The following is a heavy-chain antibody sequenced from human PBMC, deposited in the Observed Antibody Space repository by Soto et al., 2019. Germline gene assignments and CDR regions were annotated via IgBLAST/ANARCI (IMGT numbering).Heavy chain of an antibody. J-gene: IGHJ6*02. CDR3: AHSRCVGDCLRYYSSHYYFGMDV. CDR1: GFSLNTGGLG. Sequence: QITLKESGPTLVKPTQTLTLTCTFSGFSLNTGGLGVVWIRQPPGKALEWLALIYWDGDKRYSPSLKSRLSITNDTSNNQVVLTMNNMDPVDTATYYCAHSRCVGDCLRYYSSHYYFGMDVWGQGTTVTVSS. V-gene: IGHV2-5*02. D-gene: IGHD2-21*02. CDR2: IYWDGDK.